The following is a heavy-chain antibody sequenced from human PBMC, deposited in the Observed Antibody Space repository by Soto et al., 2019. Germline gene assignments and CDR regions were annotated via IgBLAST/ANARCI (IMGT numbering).Heavy chain of an antibody. D-gene: IGHD2-15*01. CDR2: INPNSCST. CDR3: ERGYCNACSCYSYDGFDI. Sequence: QVQVVQSGAEVKKPGASVKVSCKASGYTFTGYYMHWVRQAPGQGLEWMGWINPNSCSTNYAQKFKGGVTMTRDTAISTAYMELSRLRPDDTVVYYCERGYCNACSCYSYDGFDIWGQGTMVTVSS. V-gene: IGHV1-2*02. CDR1: GYTFTGYY. J-gene: IGHJ3*02.